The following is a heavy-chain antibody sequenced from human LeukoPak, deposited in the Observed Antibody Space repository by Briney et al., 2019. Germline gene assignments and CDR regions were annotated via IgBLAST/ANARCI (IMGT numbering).Heavy chain of an antibody. D-gene: IGHD5-24*01. CDR2: MNPNSGNR. J-gene: IGHJ4*02. V-gene: IGHV1-8*01. CDR1: GYTFTSYD. Sequence: ASVRVSCKASGYTFTSYDINWVGPATGQGREWMGWMNPNSGNRGYAQRFQGRVTFTRNTSITTAYMELSSLRSEDTAVYYCARSKGRDAYYFDYWGQGTLVTVSS. CDR3: ARSKGRDAYYFDY.